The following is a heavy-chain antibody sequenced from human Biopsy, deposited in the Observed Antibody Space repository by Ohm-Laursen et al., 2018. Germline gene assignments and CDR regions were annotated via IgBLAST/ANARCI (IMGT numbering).Heavy chain of an antibody. CDR1: GYTFTSYD. Sequence: ASVKVSCNASGYTFTSYDIKWVRQATGQGLEYLGWMNPNSGNTGYAQKFQGRLTMTTDISTSTAYMDLKGLRSDDTAIYYCARAFGGAYYSYAFDLWGQGTLVTVSS. D-gene: IGHD2-21*02. CDR2: MNPNSGNT. CDR3: ARAFGGAYYSYAFDL. J-gene: IGHJ3*01. V-gene: IGHV1-8*01.